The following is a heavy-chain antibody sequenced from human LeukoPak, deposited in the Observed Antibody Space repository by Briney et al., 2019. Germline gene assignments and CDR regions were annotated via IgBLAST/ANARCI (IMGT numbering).Heavy chain of an antibody. Sequence: SGGSLRLSCVASGFTLSSYWMTWVRQAPGKGLEWVANIKSDGTQNYYVDSVKGRFTISRDNAKNSLYLQMNSLRADETAVYYCARLRPYSSSWYAYYGMDVWGQGTTVTVSS. CDR3: ARLRPYSSSWYAYYGMDV. CDR2: IKSDGTQN. CDR1: GFTLSSYW. V-gene: IGHV3-7*04. D-gene: IGHD6-13*01. J-gene: IGHJ6*02.